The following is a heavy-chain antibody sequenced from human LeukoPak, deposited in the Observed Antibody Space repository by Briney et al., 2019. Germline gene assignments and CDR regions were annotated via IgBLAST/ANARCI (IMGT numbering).Heavy chain of an antibody. V-gene: IGHV4-59*01. CDR1: GDSLSSYY. D-gene: IGHD6-13*01. CDR3: ATHGSNWEEYTQH. J-gene: IGHJ1*01. Sequence: SETLSLTCTVSGDSLSSYYWTWIRQPPGKALEWIGYIFYSGSTNYNPSLKSRVTISLDTSKNQFSLKLTSVTAADTAVYYCATHGSNWEEYTQHWGQGTLVTVSS. CDR2: IFYSGST.